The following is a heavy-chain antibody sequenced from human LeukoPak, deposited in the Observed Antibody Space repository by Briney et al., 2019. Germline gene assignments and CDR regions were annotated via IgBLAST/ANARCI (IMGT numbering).Heavy chain of an antibody. V-gene: IGHV3-9*01. CDR1: GFTFDDYA. CDR3: ARDAIVVVPALNYYYYYMDV. D-gene: IGHD2-2*01. Sequence: PGGSLRLSCAASGFTFDDYAMHWVRQAPGKGLEWVSGISWNSGSIGYADSVKGRFTISRDNAKNSLYLQMNSLRAEDTALYYCARDAIVVVPALNYYYYYMDVWGKGTTVTVSS. CDR2: ISWNSGSI. J-gene: IGHJ6*03.